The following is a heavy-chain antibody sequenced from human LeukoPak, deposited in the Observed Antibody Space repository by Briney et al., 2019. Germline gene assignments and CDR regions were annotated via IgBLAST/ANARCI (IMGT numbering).Heavy chain of an antibody. V-gene: IGHV3-43*01. CDR3: ARSTAMVTWGSFDI. CDR2: ITWDGGTT. Sequence: PGGSLRLSCAASGFTFSSYAMSWVRQAPGKGLEWVSLITWDGGTTYNAGSVKGRCTISRDNIKYSLYLQMNSLRTEDTALYYCARSTAMVTWGSFDIWGQGTLVTVSS. J-gene: IGHJ3*02. CDR1: GFTFSSYA. D-gene: IGHD5-18*01.